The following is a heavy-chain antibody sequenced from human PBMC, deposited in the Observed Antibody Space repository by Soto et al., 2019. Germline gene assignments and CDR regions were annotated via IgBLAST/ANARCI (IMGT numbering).Heavy chain of an antibody. D-gene: IGHD3-3*01. V-gene: IGHV1-18*01. CDR3: ARLAITIFGVVTDYYYYMDV. J-gene: IGHJ6*03. CDR2: ISAYNGNT. Sequence: ASVTVSCQASGYTFTSYGISWVRQAPGQGLEWMGWISAYNGNTNYAQKLQGRVTMTTDTSTSTAYMELRSLRSDDTAVYYCARLAITIFGVVTDYYYYMDVWGKGTTVTVSS. CDR1: GYTFTSYG.